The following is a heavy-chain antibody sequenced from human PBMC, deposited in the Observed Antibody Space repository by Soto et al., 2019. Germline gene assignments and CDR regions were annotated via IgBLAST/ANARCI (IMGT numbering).Heavy chain of an antibody. CDR3: ARGNWNYYYGFDV. Sequence: PWWSLRLSCSASEFTFDKYYMTWLRQAPGKGPEWVANIKPDGSEQYYVDSVKGRFTISRDNANNSLYLQMNSLRAEDTAVYFCARGNWNYYYGFDVWGQGTTVTVSS. CDR1: EFTFDKYY. CDR2: IKPDGSEQ. V-gene: IGHV3-7*01. J-gene: IGHJ6*02. D-gene: IGHD1-20*01.